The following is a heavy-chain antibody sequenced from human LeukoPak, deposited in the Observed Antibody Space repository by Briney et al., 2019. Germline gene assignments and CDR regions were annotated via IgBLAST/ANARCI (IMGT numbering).Heavy chain of an antibody. D-gene: IGHD6-6*01. CDR2: IYRSGST. J-gene: IGHJ5*02. Sequence: PSETLSLTCAVSGYSISRGSYWGWIRQPPGKGLEWIGSIYRSGSTYYNPSLKTRVTISVDTSKNQFSLKLSSVTAADTAVYYCARGYFGSSSRTNWFDPWGQGTLVTVSS. CDR3: ARGYFGSSSRTNWFDP. V-gene: IGHV4-38-2*01. CDR1: GYSISRGSY.